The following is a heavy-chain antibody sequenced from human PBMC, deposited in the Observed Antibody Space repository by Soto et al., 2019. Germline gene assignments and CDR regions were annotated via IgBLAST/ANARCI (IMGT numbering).Heavy chain of an antibody. J-gene: IGHJ5*02. CDR2: MYPGDSDT. Sequence: PGESLKISCRGSGYDFNTNWFGWVRQLPGKGLEWVGIMYPGDSDTRYNPSLQGHVTLSADVTVSTAFLQWSSLKASDTAMYYCARQGIVATIMDWFDPWGQGTLVTVSS. CDR1: GYDFNTNW. V-gene: IGHV5-51*01. D-gene: IGHD5-12*01. CDR3: ARQGIVATIMDWFDP.